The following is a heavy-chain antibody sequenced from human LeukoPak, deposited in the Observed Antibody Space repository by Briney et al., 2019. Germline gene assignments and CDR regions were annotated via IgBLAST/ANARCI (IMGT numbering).Heavy chain of an antibody. CDR3: ASMVVAAVTNWFDP. D-gene: IGHD2-15*01. CDR1: GFTFSDYY. V-gene: IGHV3-23*01. Sequence: GGSLRLSCAASGFTFSDYYMSWVRQAPGKGLEWVSAISGSGGSTYYADSVKGRFTISRDNSKNTLYLQMNSLRAEDTAVYYCASMVVAAVTNWFDPWGQGTLVTVSS. CDR2: ISGSGGST. J-gene: IGHJ5*02.